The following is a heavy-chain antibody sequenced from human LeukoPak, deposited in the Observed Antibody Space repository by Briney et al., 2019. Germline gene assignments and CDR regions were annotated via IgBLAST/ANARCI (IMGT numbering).Heavy chain of an antibody. J-gene: IGHJ4*02. Sequence: ASVKVSCKASGYTFTSYGISWVRQAPGQGREWMGWISAYSANTNYAQNRQGRVTMTTDTSTSTAYMELRSLRSDDTAVYYCARDFSAAAGDFDYWGQGTLVTVSS. V-gene: IGHV1-18*04. CDR2: ISAYSANT. CDR1: GYTFTSYG. D-gene: IGHD6-13*01. CDR3: ARDFSAAAGDFDY.